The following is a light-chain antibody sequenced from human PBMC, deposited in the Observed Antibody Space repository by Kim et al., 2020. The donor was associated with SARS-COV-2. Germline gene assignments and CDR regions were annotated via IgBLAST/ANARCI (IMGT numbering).Light chain of an antibody. V-gene: IGKV3-11*01. CDR3: QQRGN. CDR2: DAS. Sequence: ATLSLSPGERATLSCRASQSVGTYLAWYQQRPGQAPRLLIYDASKRATGIPARFRGSGSGTDFTLTIGTLEPEDSAVYYCQQRGNFGQGTRLEIK. CDR1: QSVGTY. J-gene: IGKJ5*01.